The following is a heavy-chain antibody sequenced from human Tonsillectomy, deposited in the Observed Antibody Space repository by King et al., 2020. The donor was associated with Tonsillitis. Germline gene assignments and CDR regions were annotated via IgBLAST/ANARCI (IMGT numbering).Heavy chain of an antibody. CDR2: ISYDGGNK. Sequence: QLVQSGGGVVQPGRSLRLSCAASGFTFSSYGMHWVRQAPGRGLEWVAVISYDGGNKDYADSVKGRFTISRDNSKNTLYLQMNSLGAEDTAVYYCAKDRFDGDYVIYYFDYWGQGTMVTVSS. CDR3: AKDRFDGDYVIYYFDY. V-gene: IGHV3-30*18. J-gene: IGHJ4*02. CDR1: GFTFSSYG. D-gene: IGHD4-17*01.